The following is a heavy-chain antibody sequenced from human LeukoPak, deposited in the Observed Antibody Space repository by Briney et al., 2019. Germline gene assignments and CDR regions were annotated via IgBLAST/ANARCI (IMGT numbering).Heavy chain of an antibody. CDR1: GYTFTSYD. V-gene: IGHV1-8*01. J-gene: IGHJ3*02. CDR2: MNPNSGNT. CDR3: ATITRGGYGSGSLYAFDI. D-gene: IGHD3-10*01. Sequence: ASVKVSCKASGYTFTSYDINWVRQATGQGLEWMGWMNPNSGNTGYAQKFQGRVTMTEDTSTDTAYMELSSLRSEDTAVYYCATITRGGYGSGSLYAFDIWGQGTMVTVSS.